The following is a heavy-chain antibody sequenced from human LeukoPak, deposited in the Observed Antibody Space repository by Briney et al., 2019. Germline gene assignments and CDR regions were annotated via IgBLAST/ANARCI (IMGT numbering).Heavy chain of an antibody. V-gene: IGHV3-23*01. D-gene: IGHD6-13*01. CDR1: GFTFSTYS. CDR2: ITGSGGNT. CDR3: AKGLASAGILDC. Sequence: GGSLRLSCAASGFTFSTYSMSWVRQAPGKGLEWVSAITGSGGNTYYADSVKGRFTISRDNSRNTLNLQMNSLRAEDTAVYYCAKGLASAGILDCWGQGTLVTVSS. J-gene: IGHJ4*02.